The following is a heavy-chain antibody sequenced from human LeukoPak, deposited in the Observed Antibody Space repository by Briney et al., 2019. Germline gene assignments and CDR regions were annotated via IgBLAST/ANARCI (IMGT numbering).Heavy chain of an antibody. CDR1: GYTFTSSD. D-gene: IGHD3-10*01. V-gene: IGHV1-8*01. Sequence: GASVKVSCKASGYTFTSSDINWVRQATGQGLEWRGWMNPNSGNTGYAQKFQGRVTITRNTSISTAYMDLSSLRSEDTAVYYCARTAHFGGFVWGQGTLVTVSS. J-gene: IGHJ4*02. CDR3: ARTAHFGGFV. CDR2: MNPNSGNT.